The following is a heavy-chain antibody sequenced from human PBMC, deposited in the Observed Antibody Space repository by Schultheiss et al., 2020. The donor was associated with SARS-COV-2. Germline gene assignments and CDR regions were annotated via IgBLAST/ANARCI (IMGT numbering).Heavy chain of an antibody. CDR2: INHSGST. CDR3: ARGQIVLDDPYGWFDP. CDR1: GGSISSGGYY. Sequence: SETLSLTCTVSGGSISSGGYYWSWIRQPPGKGLEWIGEINHSGSTNYNPSLKSRVTISVDTSKNQFSLKLSSVTAADTAVYYCARGQIVLDDPYGWFDPWGQGTLVTVSS. D-gene: IGHD3-10*01. J-gene: IGHJ5*02. V-gene: IGHV4-39*07.